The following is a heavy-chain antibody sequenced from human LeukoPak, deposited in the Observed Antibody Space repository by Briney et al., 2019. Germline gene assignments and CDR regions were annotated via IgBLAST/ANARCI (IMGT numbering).Heavy chain of an antibody. CDR1: GFTFSSYW. D-gene: IGHD3-10*01. Sequence: GGSLRLSCAASGFTFSSYWMSWVRQAPEKGLEWVSYIGSSSSTIYYADSVKGRFTISRDNAKNSLYLQMNSLRAEDTAVYYCARDQGVRLKYYYGSGSYGSYAFDIWGQGTMVTVSS. CDR3: ARDQGVRLKYYYGSGSYGSYAFDI. J-gene: IGHJ3*02. CDR2: IGSSSSTI. V-gene: IGHV3-48*01.